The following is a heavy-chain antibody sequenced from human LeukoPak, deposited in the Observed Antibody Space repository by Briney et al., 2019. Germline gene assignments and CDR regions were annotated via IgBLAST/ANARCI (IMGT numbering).Heavy chain of an antibody. J-gene: IGHJ4*02. CDR3: ARQREVLLWFGESPFDY. Sequence: SETLSLTCAVYGGSFSGYYWSWIHRPPGKGLEWIGEINHSGSTNYNPSLKSRVTISVDTSKNQFSLKLSSVTAADTAVYYCARQREVLLWFGESPFDYWGQGTLVTVSS. CDR1: GGSFSGYY. CDR2: INHSGST. V-gene: IGHV4-34*01. D-gene: IGHD3-10*01.